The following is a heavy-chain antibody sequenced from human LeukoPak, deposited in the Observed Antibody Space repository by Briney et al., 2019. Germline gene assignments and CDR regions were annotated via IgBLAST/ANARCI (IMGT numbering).Heavy chain of an antibody. D-gene: IGHD3-22*01. CDR1: GFTFSSYW. CDR2: IKQDGSEK. V-gene: IGHV3-7*05. Sequence: GGSLRLSCAASGFTFSSYWMSWVRQAPGKGLEWVANIKQDGSEKYYVDSVKVRFTISRDNAKNSLYLEMNSLRAEDRAVYYCVRERTNYYDSSGYYWGQGTLVTVSS. CDR3: VRERTNYYDSSGYY. J-gene: IGHJ4*02.